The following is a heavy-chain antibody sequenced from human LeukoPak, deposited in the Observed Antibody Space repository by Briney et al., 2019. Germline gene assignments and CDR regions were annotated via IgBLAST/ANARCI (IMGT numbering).Heavy chain of an antibody. J-gene: IGHJ6*02. V-gene: IGHV3-33*01. D-gene: IGHD2-2*01. CDR3: ARGYCSSTSCSPLYGMDV. Sequence: PERSLRLSCAASGFTFSSYGMHWVRQAPGKGLEWVAVIWDDGSNKYYADSVKGRFTISRDNSKNTLYLQMNSLRAEDTAVYYCARGYCSSTSCSPLYGMDVWGQGTTVTVSS. CDR1: GFTFSSYG. CDR2: IWDDGSNK.